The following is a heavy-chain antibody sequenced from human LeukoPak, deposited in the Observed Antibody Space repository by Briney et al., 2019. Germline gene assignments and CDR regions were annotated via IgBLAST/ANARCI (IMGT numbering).Heavy chain of an antibody. CDR1: GFTFSSYS. CDR2: IRSSSSYI. D-gene: IGHD6-13*01. J-gene: IGHJ3*02. Sequence: GGSLRLSCGASGFTFSSYSMNWVRQAPGKGLEWVSSIRSSSSYIYYADSVKGRFTISRDNAKNSLYLQMNSLRAEDTAVYYCAGEGGSGVAAAGPGDAFDIWGQGTMVTVSS. CDR3: AGEGGSGVAAAGPGDAFDI. V-gene: IGHV3-21*01.